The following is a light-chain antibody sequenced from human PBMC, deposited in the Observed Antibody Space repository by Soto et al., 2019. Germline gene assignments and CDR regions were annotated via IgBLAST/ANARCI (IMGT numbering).Light chain of an antibody. J-gene: IGKJ5*01. CDR2: GTS. Sequence: EVGMKLSAATLSVTPGERATLSCRASQSVSINLAWYQHKPGQAPRLLIYGTSSRATGIPDRFSGSGSGKDFTLTISRLEPEDFAVYYCQQYGSSITFGQGTRLEIK. V-gene: IGKV3-20*01. CDR3: QQYGSSIT. CDR1: QSVSIN.